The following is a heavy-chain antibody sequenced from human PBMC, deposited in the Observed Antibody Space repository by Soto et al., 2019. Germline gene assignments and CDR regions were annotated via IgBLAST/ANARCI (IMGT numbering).Heavy chain of an antibody. D-gene: IGHD3-10*02. V-gene: IGHV1-18*01. CDR2: ISAYNGNT. CDR1: GYTFTNFG. J-gene: IGHJ4*02. CDR3: AVLLTYFDH. Sequence: QVQLVQSGAEVKKPGASVKVSCKASGYTFTNFGISWVRLAPGQGLEWMGWISAYNGNTNYAQRFQARVTMTTDTSTNTAYMELRSLSSDDTAVYYCAVLLTYFDHWGQGTLVTVSS.